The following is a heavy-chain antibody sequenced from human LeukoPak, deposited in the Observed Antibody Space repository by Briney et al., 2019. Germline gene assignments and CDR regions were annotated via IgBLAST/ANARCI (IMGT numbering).Heavy chain of an antibody. Sequence: GGSLRLSCAASGFTFSSYGMHWVRQAPGKGLDWVSSISGNSGSTYYADSVKGRFTISRDNSKNTLYLQMNSLRAEDTAVYYCAKDIVVVPAAGGCLDHWGQGTLVTVSS. CDR2: ISGNSGST. CDR3: AKDIVVVPAAGGCLDH. V-gene: IGHV3-23*01. J-gene: IGHJ4*02. D-gene: IGHD2-2*01. CDR1: GFTFSSYG.